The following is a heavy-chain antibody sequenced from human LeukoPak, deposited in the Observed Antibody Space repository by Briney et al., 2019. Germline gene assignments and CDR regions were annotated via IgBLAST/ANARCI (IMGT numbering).Heavy chain of an antibody. CDR2: ISSSGSTI. D-gene: IGHD6-13*01. J-gene: IGHJ4*02. CDR3: ARGGSSWYYFDY. Sequence: HPGGSLRLSCAASGFTFSSYEMNWVRQAPGKGLEWVSYISSSGSTIYYADSVKGRFTISRDNAKNSLYLQMNSLRAEDTAVYYCARGGSSWYYFDYWGQGTLVTVSS. V-gene: IGHV3-48*03. CDR1: GFTFSSYE.